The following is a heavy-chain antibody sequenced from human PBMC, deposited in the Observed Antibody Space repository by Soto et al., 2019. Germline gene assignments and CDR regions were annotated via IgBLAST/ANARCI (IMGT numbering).Heavy chain of an antibody. J-gene: IGHJ4*02. CDR1: GGTFSSDA. D-gene: IGHD6-19*01. Sequence: ASVKVSCKTSGGTFSSDAVSWVRQAPGQGLEWMGGLIPVLGTTHYAQNFQGRVTVTADESTNTVYMELRSLTSDDTAVYYCARASGYVSGWYHDYWGQGTRVTVSS. CDR3: ARASGYVSGWYHDY. CDR2: LIPVLGTT. V-gene: IGHV1-69*13.